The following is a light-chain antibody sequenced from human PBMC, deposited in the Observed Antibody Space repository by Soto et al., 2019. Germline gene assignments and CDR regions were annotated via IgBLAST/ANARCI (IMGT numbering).Light chain of an antibody. V-gene: IGLV2-14*03. J-gene: IGLJ1*01. CDR2: DVT. CDR1: SADVGTSNF. Sequence: QSVLTQPASVSGCPGQSITISCTGISADVGTSNFVSWYQHHPGKAPRLIIYDVTDRPSGVSNRFSGSKSGDTASLTISGLQAEDEADYYCTSYRRGPLYVFGTGTKVTAL. CDR3: TSYRRGPLYV.